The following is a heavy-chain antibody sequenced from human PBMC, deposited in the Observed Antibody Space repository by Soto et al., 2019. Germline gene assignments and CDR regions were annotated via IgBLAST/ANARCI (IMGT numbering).Heavy chain of an antibody. Sequence: GGFLRLSCAASRFTFSSYIMNWVRQAPGKGLEWVSYISSSSSPIYYADSVKGRFTISRDNAKNSLYLQMNSLTAEDTAVYYCARGRYYYEHTGQYYPDFDLWGRGTLVTVSS. V-gene: IGHV3-48*01. CDR3: ARGRYYYEHTGQYYPDFDL. J-gene: IGHJ4*02. CDR2: ISSSSSPI. D-gene: IGHD3-22*01. CDR1: RFTFSSYI.